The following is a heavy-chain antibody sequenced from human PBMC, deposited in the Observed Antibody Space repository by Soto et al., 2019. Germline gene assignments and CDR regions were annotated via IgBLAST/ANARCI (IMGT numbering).Heavy chain of an antibody. D-gene: IGHD2-2*01. J-gene: IGHJ6*02. CDR2: IIPIFGTA. CDR3: ARLGHCSSTSCYVYYYYGMDV. Sequence: QVQLVQSGAEVKKPGSSVKVSCKASGGTFSSYAISWVRQAPGQGLEWMGGIIPIFGTANYAQKFQGRVTITADESTRTAYMELSSLRSEDTAVYYCARLGHCSSTSCYVYYYYGMDVWGQGTTVTVSS. V-gene: IGHV1-69*01. CDR1: GGTFSSYA.